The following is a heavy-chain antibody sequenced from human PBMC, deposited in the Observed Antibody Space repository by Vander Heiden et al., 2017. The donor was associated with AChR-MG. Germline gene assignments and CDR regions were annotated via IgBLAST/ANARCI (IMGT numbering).Heavy chain of an antibody. D-gene: IGHD3-22*01. CDR1: GFTFSSYA. CDR2: ISGSGGST. Sequence: EVQLLESGGGLVQPGGSLRLSCAASGFTFSSYAMSWVRQAPGKGLEWVSAISGSGGSTYYADSVKGRVTISRDNSKNTLYLQMNSLRAEDTAVYYCAKGTGAGSGSSYYYYMDVWGKGTTVTVSS. J-gene: IGHJ6*03. CDR3: AKGTGAGSGSSYYYYMDV. V-gene: IGHV3-23*01.